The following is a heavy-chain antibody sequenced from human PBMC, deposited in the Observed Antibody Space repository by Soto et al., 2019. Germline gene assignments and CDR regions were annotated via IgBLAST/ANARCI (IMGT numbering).Heavy chain of an antibody. CDR1: GFTITSYD. D-gene: IGHD2-15*01. V-gene: IGHV3-23*01. J-gene: IGHJ4*02. Sequence: XXFLRLSCAASGFTITSYDMTWVRQAPGGGVEWVSDIXSSGGXTYYADYVKGXXTISRDNXXNTLYLQMNSLRAEDTAVYYCARLGGTYPEFDYWGRGTLVTVSS. CDR2: IXSSGGXT. CDR3: ARLGGTYPEFDY.